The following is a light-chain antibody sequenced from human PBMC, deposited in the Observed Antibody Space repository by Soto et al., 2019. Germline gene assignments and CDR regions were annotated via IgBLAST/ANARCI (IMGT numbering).Light chain of an antibody. CDR2: DAS. CDR1: QSVSSSY. V-gene: IGKV3-11*01. J-gene: IGKJ5*01. Sequence: DIVMTHSPDSLAVSLGERATLSCRASQSVSSSYLAWYQQKPGQAPRLLIYDASNRATGIPARFSGSGSGTDFTLTISSLEPEDFAVYYCQQRSDWPPITFGQGTRLEIK. CDR3: QQRSDWPPIT.